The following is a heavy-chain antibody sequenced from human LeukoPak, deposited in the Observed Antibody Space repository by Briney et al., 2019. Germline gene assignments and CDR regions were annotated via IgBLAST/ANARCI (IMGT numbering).Heavy chain of an antibody. CDR2: FSGSSSNT. CDR3: AREYTGSSYFFDY. J-gene: IGHJ4*02. Sequence: GGSLRPSCAASGFTFSSYAMGWVRQAPGKGLEWVSTFSGSSSNTYYADSVKGRLTISRDNSKNTLYLQMNSLRAEDTAIYYCAREYTGSSYFFDYWGQGTLVTVSS. D-gene: IGHD1-26*01. CDR1: GFTFSSYA. V-gene: IGHV3-23*01.